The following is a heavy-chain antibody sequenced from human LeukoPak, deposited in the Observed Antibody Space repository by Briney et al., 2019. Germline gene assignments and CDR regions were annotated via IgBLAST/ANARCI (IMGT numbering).Heavy chain of an antibody. D-gene: IGHD2-2*02. CDR2: IYTSGST. V-gene: IGHV4-4*07. CDR3: ARSTIVVVPAAITGFRDYYYYMDV. J-gene: IGHJ6*03. CDR1: GGPISSYY. Sequence: SETLSLTCTVSGGPISSYYWSWIRQPAGKGLEWIGRIYTSGSTNYNPSLKSRVTMSVDTSKNQFSLKLSSVTAADTAVYYCARSTIVVVPAAITGFRDYYYYMDVWGKGTTVTVSS.